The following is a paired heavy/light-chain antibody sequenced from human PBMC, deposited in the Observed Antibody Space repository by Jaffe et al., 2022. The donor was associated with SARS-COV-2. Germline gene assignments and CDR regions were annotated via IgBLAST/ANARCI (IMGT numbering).Heavy chain of an antibody. CDR2: ISYDGSNK. D-gene: IGHD4-17*01. Sequence: QVQLVESGGGVVQPGRSLRLSCAASGFTFSSYVMHWVRQAPGKGLEWVAIISYDGSNKDYADSVKGRFTISRDNSKNTLYLQMNSLRAEDTAVYYCARDQEFGDYIFGVFEDWGQGSLVTVSS. V-gene: IGHV3-30*04. CDR1: GFTFSSYV. J-gene: IGHJ4*02. CDR3: ARDQEFGDYIFGVFED.
Light chain of an antibody. CDR3: LQHNSYPYT. CDR1: QGIRND. V-gene: IGKV1-17*01. CDR2: AAS. Sequence: DIQMTQSPSSLSASVGDRVTITCRASQGIRNDLGWYQQKPGKAPQRLIYAASSLQSGVPSRFSGSGSGTEFTLTISSLQPEDFATFYCLQHNSYPYTFGQGTKLEMK. J-gene: IGKJ2*01.